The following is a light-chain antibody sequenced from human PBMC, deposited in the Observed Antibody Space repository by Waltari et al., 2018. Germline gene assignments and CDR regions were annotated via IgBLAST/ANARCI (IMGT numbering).Light chain of an antibody. V-gene: IGLV2-23*01. Sequence: QSALTQPASVSGSPGQSITISCTGTTSAVGSYNLVSWYQQHPGEAPKLIIYEGNKRPSGVSNRFSGSKSGNTASLTISGLQPEDEADYYCCSYGGASIRIFGGGTKVTVL. CDR2: EGN. J-gene: IGLJ2*01. CDR3: CSYGGASIRI. CDR1: TSAVGSYNL.